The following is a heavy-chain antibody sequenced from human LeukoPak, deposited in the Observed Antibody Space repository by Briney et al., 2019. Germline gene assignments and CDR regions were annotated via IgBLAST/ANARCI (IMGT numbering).Heavy chain of an antibody. V-gene: IGHV3-7*01. CDR1: GFTFTNSW. J-gene: IGHJ4*02. Sequence: GGSLRLSCAASGFTFTNSWMAWVRQAPGKGLEWVANIKQDGSTTHYVDSLKGRFTISRDNPKNSLYLQMNNLRADDTAVYYCTRDTDGSLDYWGQGILVTVAS. CDR3: TRDTDGSLDY. D-gene: IGHD1-26*01. CDR2: IKQDGSTT.